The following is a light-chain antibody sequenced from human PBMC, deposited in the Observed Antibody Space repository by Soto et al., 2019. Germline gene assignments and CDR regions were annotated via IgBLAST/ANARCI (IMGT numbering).Light chain of an antibody. J-gene: IGKJ4*01. CDR3: QKHDGWALS. CDR2: GAS. CDR1: QSISNN. Sequence: EIVMTQSPATLSVAPGERATLSCRASQSISNNLAWYQQKPGQAPRLLIFGASTRATGIPARFSGSGSGTEFTLTISSLQSEDSAVYCCQKHDGWALSFGGGTKVESK. V-gene: IGKV3-15*01.